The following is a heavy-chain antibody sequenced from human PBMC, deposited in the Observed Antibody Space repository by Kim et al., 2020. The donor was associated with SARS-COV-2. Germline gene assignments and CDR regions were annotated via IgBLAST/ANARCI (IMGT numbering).Heavy chain of an antibody. CDR2: T. J-gene: IGHJ4*02. Sequence: TIYAQKFQGRVTMTEETAKDTAYMELSSLRSEDTAVYYCATSRGLYYFDYWGQGTLVTVSS. D-gene: IGHD3-10*01. V-gene: IGHV1-24*01. CDR3: ATSRGLYYFDY.